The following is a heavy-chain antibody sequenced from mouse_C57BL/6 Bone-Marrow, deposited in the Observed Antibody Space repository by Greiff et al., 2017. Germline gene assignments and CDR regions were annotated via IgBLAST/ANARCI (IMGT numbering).Heavy chain of an antibody. J-gene: IGHJ3*01. Sequence: EVQLQQSGAELVRPGASVKLSCTASGFNIKDYYMHWVKQRPEQGLEWIGRIDPEDGDTEYDPKFQGKATMTADTSSNTAYLQLRSLTSEDTAVYYCTTCLDYYGSRGFAYWGQGALVTVSA. CDR2: IDPEDGDT. D-gene: IGHD1-1*01. V-gene: IGHV14-1*01. CDR3: TTCLDYYGSRGFAY. CDR1: GFNIKDYY.